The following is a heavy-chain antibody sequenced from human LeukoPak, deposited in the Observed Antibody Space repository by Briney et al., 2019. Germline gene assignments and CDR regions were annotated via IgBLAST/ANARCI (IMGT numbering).Heavy chain of an antibody. CDR3: ARGYGSSRGWY. CDR2: INSDGSST. J-gene: IGHJ4*02. Sequence: GGSLRLSCAASGFTFSSYWMHWVRQAPGKGLVWVSRINSDGSSTSYADSVKGRFTISRDNAKNTLYLQMNSLRAEDTAAYYCARGYGSSRGWYWGQGTLVTVSS. CDR1: GFTFSSYW. V-gene: IGHV3-74*01. D-gene: IGHD6-6*01.